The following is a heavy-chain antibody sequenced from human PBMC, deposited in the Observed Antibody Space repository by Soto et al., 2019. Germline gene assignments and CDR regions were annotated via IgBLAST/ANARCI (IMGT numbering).Heavy chain of an antibody. CDR3: ARAATSRSWWTFDY. Sequence: QVQLVQSGAEVKKPGSSVKVSCKASGGTFSSYTISWVRQAPGQGLEWMGRIIPILGIANYAQKFQGRVTLTADKATRTAYMELSSLRSEDTAVYYCARAATSRSWWTFDYWGQGTLVTVSS. CDR1: GGTFSSYT. CDR2: IIPILGIA. D-gene: IGHD6-13*01. V-gene: IGHV1-69*02. J-gene: IGHJ4*02.